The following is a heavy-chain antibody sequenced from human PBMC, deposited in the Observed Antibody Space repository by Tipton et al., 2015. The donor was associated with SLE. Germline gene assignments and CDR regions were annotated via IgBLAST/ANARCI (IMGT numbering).Heavy chain of an antibody. D-gene: IGHD5-24*01. CDR2: IRYDGSNK. V-gene: IGHV3-30*02. Sequence: GSLRLSCAASGFTFSSHWMSWVRQAPGKGLEWVAFIRYDGSNKYYADSVKGRFTISRDNSKNTLYLQMNSLRAEDTAVYYCAKDWAKRVRDGYTMGDAFDIWGQGTMVAVSS. J-gene: IGHJ3*02. CDR3: AKDWAKRVRDGYTMGDAFDI. CDR1: GFTFSSHW.